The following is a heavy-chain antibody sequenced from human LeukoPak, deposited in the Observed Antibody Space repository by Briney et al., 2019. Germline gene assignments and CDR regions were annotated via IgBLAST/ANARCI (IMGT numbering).Heavy chain of an antibody. J-gene: IGHJ4*02. Sequence: PSETLSLTCTVSSGSISSYYWSWIRQPPGKGLEWIGYIYYTGSTNYNPSLKSRVTISVDTSKNQFSLNLSSVTAADTAVYYCARDQSSYGAPEGIFDYWGQGTLVTVSS. D-gene: IGHD4-17*01. CDR1: SGSISSYY. CDR2: IYYTGST. CDR3: ARDQSSYGAPEGIFDY. V-gene: IGHV4-59*12.